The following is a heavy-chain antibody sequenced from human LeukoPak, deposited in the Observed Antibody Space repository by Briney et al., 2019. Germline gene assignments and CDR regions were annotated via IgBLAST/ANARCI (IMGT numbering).Heavy chain of an antibody. V-gene: IGHV1-46*01. Sequence: ASVKVSCTASGYTFTSNYIHWVRQAPGQGLEWMGMIYPRDGSTSYAQKFQGRVTVTSDTSTSTVHMELSGLRSEDTAVYYCARDQEGFDYWGQGTLVTVSS. CDR1: GYTFTSNY. CDR2: IYPRDGST. CDR3: ARDQEGFDY. J-gene: IGHJ4*02.